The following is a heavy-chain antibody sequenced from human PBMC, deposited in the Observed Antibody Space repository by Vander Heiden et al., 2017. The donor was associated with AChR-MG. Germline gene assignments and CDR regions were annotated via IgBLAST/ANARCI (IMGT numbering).Heavy chain of an antibody. V-gene: IGHV3-30-3*01. J-gene: IGHJ4*02. Sequence: QVQLVESGGGVVQPGRSLRLSCAASGFTFSSYAMHWVRQAPGKGLEWVAVISYDGSNKYYADSVKGRFTISRDNSKNTLYLQMNSLRAEDTAVYYCASRADDGRWGQGTLVTVSS. CDR1: GFTFSSYA. CDR2: ISYDGSNK. D-gene: IGHD4-17*01. CDR3: ASRADDGR.